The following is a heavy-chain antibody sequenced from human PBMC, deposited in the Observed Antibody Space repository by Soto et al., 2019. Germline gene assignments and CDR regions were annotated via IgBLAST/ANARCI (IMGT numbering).Heavy chain of an antibody. V-gene: IGHV4-39*01. CDR3: AEVSSSWYFDY. Sequence: SETLSLTCTVSGGSISSSSYYWGWIRQPPGKGKERIGSIYYRGSTYYNTSLKSQVTISVDTSKNQFTLKLSFVTAVDTAVYYCAEVSSSWYFDYWGQGTLVTVS. D-gene: IGHD6-13*01. J-gene: IGHJ4*02. CDR1: GGSISSSSYY. CDR2: IYYRGST.